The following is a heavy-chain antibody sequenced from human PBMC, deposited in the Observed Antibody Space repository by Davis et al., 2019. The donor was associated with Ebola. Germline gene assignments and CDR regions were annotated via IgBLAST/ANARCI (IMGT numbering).Heavy chain of an antibody. D-gene: IGHD1-26*01. CDR3: AAGGSRGGFDV. CDR2: INPSGGST. CDR1: GYTFTSYY. J-gene: IGHJ3*01. V-gene: IGHV1-46*01. Sequence: GGSLRLSCSASGYTFTSYYMHWVRQAPGQGLEWMGIINPSGGSTSYAQKFQGRVTMTRDTSTSTVYMELSSLRSEDTAVYYCAAGGSRGGFDVWGQGTMVTVSS.